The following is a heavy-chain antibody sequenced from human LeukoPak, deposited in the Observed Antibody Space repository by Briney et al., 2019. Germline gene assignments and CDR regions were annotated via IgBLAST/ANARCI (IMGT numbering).Heavy chain of an antibody. V-gene: IGHV3-7*01. CDR2: IKEDGSEK. D-gene: IGHD3-22*01. J-gene: IGHJ4*02. CDR3: ARKDSSPRTFDY. CDR1: GISFSNDW. Sequence: PGGSLRLSCAASGISFSNDWMSWVRQAPGKGLEWVANIKEDGSEKNYVDSVKGRFTISRDNAKNSLYLQMNSLRAEDTAVYYCARKDSSPRTFDYWGQGTLVTVSS.